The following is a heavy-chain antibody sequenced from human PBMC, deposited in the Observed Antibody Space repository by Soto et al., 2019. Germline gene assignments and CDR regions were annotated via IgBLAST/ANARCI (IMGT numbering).Heavy chain of an antibody. D-gene: IGHD2-8*01. CDR3: ATLTNGVSRAKSYYYGMDV. J-gene: IGHJ6*02. Sequence: ASVKVSCKASGYTFTSYYMHWVRQAPGQGLEWMGIINPSGGSTSYAQKFQGRVTMTRDTSTSTVYMEPSSLRSEDTAVYCCATLTNGVSRAKSYYYGMDVWGQGTTVTVSS. CDR1: GYTFTSYY. CDR2: INPSGGST. V-gene: IGHV1-46*01.